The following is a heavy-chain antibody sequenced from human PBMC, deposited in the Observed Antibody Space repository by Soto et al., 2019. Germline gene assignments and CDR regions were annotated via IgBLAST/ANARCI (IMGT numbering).Heavy chain of an antibody. CDR1: GGTFSSYT. D-gene: IGHD5-12*01. CDR3: ARTVENSGYDYRFDY. V-gene: IGHV1-69*02. Sequence: QVQLVQSGAEVKKPGSSVKVSCKASGGTFSSYTISWVRQASGQGLEWMGRIIPILGIANYAQKFQGRVTITADKSTSTAYMELSSLRSEDTAVYYCARTVENSGYDYRFDYWGQGTLVTVSS. CDR2: IIPILGIA. J-gene: IGHJ4*02.